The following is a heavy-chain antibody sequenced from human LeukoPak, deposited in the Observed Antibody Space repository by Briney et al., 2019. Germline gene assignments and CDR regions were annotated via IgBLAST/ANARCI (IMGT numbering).Heavy chain of an antibody. D-gene: IGHD3-22*01. CDR2: ISAYNGNT. V-gene: IGHV1-18*01. J-gene: IGHJ4*02. Sequence: GASVKVSCKASGYTFTSYGISWVRQAPGQGLEWMGWISAYNGNTNYAQKLQGRVTMTTDTSTSTAYMELRSLRSDDTAVYYCARAAYYYDSSGYYFFDYWGQGILVTVSS. CDR1: GYTFTSYG. CDR3: ARAAYYYDSSGYYFFDY.